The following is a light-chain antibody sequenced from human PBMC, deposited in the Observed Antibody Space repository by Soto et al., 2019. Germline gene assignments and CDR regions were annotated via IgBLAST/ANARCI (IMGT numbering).Light chain of an antibody. CDR2: DVS. CDR1: SSDVGGYNY. CDR3: SSYTSSSTVV. V-gene: IGLV2-14*03. J-gene: IGLJ2*01. Sequence: QSVLTQHASVSGSPGQSITISCTGTSSDVGGYNYVSWYQHHPGKAPKLMIYDVSNRPSGVSNRFSGSKYGNTASLTISGLQAEDEADYYCSSYTSSSTVVFGGGTKLTVL.